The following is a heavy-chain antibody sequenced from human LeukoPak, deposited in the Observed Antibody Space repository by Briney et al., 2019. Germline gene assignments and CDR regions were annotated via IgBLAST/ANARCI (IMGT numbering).Heavy chain of an antibody. D-gene: IGHD6-13*01. CDR1: GGSISSYY. CDR3: ARHRVEEQLVLEIDY. J-gene: IGHJ4*02. Sequence: SETLSLTCTVSGGSISSYYWSWIRQPPGKGLEWIGYIYYSGSTNYNPSLKSRVTISVDTSKNQFSLKLSSMTAADTAVYYCARHRVEEQLVLEIDYWGQGALVTVSS. CDR2: IYYSGST. V-gene: IGHV4-59*08.